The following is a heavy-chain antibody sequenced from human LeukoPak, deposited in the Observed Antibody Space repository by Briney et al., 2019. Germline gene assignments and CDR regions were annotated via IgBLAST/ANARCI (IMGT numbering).Heavy chain of an antibody. V-gene: IGHV4-59*08. CDR3: ARHGYRGDGYNWAANWFDP. CDR1: GGSISSYY. CDR2: IYYSGST. J-gene: IGHJ5*02. D-gene: IGHD5-24*01. Sequence: SETLSLTCTVSGGSISSYYWSWIRQPPGKGLEWIGYIYYSGSTNYNPSLKSRVTISVDTSKNQFSLKLSSVTAADTAVYYCARHGYRGDGYNWAANWFDPWGQGTLVTVSS.